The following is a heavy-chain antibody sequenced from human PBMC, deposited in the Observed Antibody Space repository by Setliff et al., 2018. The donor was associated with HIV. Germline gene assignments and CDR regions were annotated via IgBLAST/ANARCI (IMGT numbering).Heavy chain of an antibody. CDR3: VRLTADRTNYCYYMDV. J-gene: IGHJ6*03. CDR1: GYSLSTYA. Sequence: ASVKVSCKASGYSLSTYAISWVRQAPGQGLEWMGWIDSNNGNRNFAQKFRGRVTMTTDISTNTAYMEVRSLSFDDTAVYYCVRLTADRTNYCYYMDVWGKGTRVTVSS. D-gene: IGHD2-8*01. V-gene: IGHV1-18*01. CDR2: IDSNNGNR.